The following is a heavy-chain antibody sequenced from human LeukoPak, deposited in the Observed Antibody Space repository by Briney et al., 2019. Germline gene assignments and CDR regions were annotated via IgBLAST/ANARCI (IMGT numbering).Heavy chain of an antibody. Sequence: SETLSLTCTVSGGSISSSSYYWGWIRQPPGKGLEWIGSIYYSGSTYYNPSLKSRVTISVDTSKNQSSLKLSSVTAADTAVYYCARRGDSSGYYKTWGAFDIWGQGTMVTVSS. D-gene: IGHD3-22*01. CDR2: IYYSGST. V-gene: IGHV4-39*01. CDR1: GGSISSSSYY. J-gene: IGHJ3*02. CDR3: ARRGDSSGYYKTWGAFDI.